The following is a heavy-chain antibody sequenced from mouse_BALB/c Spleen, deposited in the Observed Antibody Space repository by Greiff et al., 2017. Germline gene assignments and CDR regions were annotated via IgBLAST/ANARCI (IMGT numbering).Heavy chain of an antibody. D-gene: IGHD2-3*01. CDR2: IRNKANGYTT. J-gene: IGHJ4*01. V-gene: IGHV7-3*02. CDR3: ARDKDGYSLYAMDY. Sequence: EVKLEESGGGLVQPGGSLRLSCATSGFTFTDYYMSWVRQPPGKALEWLGFIRNKANGYTTEYSASVKGRFTISRDNSQSILYLQMNTLRAEDSATYYCARDKDGYSLYAMDYWGQGTSVTVSS. CDR1: GFTFTDYY.